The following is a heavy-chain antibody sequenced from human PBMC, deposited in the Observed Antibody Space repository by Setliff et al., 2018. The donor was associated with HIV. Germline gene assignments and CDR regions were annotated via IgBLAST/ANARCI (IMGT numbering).Heavy chain of an antibody. J-gene: IGHJ6*03. CDR3: AREFGAGIRQIVAGEFYYMDV. V-gene: IGHV1-2*02. CDR1: GYTFTSYA. Sequence: ASVKVSCKASGYTFTSYAMNWARQAPGQGLEWMGWISAYNGDTNYAQKFQGRVTMTRDTSISTAYMELSRLRSDDTAVYYCAREFGAGIRQIVAGEFYYMDVWGKGTTVTVSS. CDR2: ISAYNGDT. D-gene: IGHD5-12*01.